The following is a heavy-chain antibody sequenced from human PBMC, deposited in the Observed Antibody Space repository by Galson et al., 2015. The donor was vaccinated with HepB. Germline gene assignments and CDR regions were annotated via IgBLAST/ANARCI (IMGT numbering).Heavy chain of an antibody. Sequence: SVKVSCKASGYTFSNNGIAWVRQAPGQGLEWVGWISNYNGKTNYGRKVQGRVTMTTDTSTSTAYMELRSLRSDDMAVYYCARMTRGDPGFDYWGQGTLVTVSS. V-gene: IGHV1-18*03. CDR1: GYTFSNNG. CDR3: ARMTRGDPGFDY. J-gene: IGHJ4*02. D-gene: IGHD3-10*01. CDR2: ISNYNGKT.